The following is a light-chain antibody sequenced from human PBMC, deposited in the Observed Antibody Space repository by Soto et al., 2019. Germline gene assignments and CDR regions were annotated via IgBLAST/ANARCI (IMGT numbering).Light chain of an antibody. CDR1: QNINNY. CDR3: QQYENLPT. J-gene: IGKJ5*01. Sequence: DSQMTPSPSSLSASVGDRGTITCQASQNINNYLNWYQQKPGRAPKLLIYDASNLEAGVPSRFRGSGSGTDFTFTISRLQPEDFATYYCQQYENLPTFGQGTRLEN. CDR2: DAS. V-gene: IGKV1-33*01.